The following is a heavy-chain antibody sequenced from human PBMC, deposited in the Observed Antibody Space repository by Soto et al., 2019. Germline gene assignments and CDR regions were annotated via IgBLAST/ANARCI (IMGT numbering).Heavy chain of an antibody. CDR2: VSGSGADK. CDR1: GFTFGNYA. Sequence: EVQLLESGGGLERPGGSLRLSCAASGFTFGNYAMTWVRQAPGKGLEWVSSVSGSGADKYYADSVKGRFTISRDNSKNTLYLQMNSLRAEDTAVYYCAKGRWYYYGSGSLDYWGQGTLVTVSS. V-gene: IGHV3-23*01. CDR3: AKGRWYYYGSGSLDY. D-gene: IGHD3-10*01. J-gene: IGHJ4*02.